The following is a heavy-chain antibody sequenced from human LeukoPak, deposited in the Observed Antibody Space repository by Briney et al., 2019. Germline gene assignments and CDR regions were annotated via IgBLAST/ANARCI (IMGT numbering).Heavy chain of an antibody. CDR2: ISGSGGST. V-gene: IGHV3-23*01. CDR3: AKDPDFPYYFDY. J-gene: IGHJ4*02. Sequence: GGFLRLSCAASGFTFSSYAMSWVRQAPGKGLEWVSAISGSGGSTYYADSVKGRFTISRDNSKNTLYLQMNSLRAEDTAVYYCAKDPDFPYYFDYWGQGTLVTVSS. CDR1: GFTFSSYA.